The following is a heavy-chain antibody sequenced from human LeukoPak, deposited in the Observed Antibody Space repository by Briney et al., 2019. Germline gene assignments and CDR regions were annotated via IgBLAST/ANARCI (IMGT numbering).Heavy chain of an antibody. J-gene: IGHJ3*02. Sequence: PSETLSLTCTVSGGSISSYYWSWIRQPPGKGLEWIGYLYHTGGTYYNPSLKSRVTISEDRSKNQFSLNLASVTAADTAVYYCARVWGGFCRSAICSDAFDIWGQGTKVTVSS. CDR2: LYHTGGT. CDR3: ARVWGGFCRSAICSDAFDI. CDR1: GGSISSYY. D-gene: IGHD2-2*01. V-gene: IGHV4-59*12.